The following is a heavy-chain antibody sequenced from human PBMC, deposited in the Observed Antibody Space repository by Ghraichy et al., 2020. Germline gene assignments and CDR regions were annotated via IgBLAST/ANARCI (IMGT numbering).Heavy chain of an antibody. J-gene: IGHJ4*02. CDR2: IYTSGST. V-gene: IGHV4-4*07. D-gene: IGHD1-26*01. CDR3: ARSRIVGATFAFDY. Sequence: SETLSLTCTVSGGSISSYYWSWIRQPAGKGLEWIGRIYTSGSTNYNPSLKSRVTMSVDTSKNQFSLKLSSVTAADTAVYYCARSRIVGATFAFDYWGQGTLVTVSS. CDR1: GGSISSYY.